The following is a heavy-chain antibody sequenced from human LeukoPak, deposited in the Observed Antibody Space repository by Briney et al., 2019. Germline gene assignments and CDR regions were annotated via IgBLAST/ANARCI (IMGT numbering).Heavy chain of an antibody. CDR2: IDSGGRT. V-gene: IGHV3-66*02. CDR3: ARGHYYDSSGLDY. J-gene: IGHJ4*02. CDR1: GFTVSSNY. Sequence: GGSLRLSCAASGFTVSSNYMNWVRQAPGKGLELVSVIDSGGRTFYADSVKGRFTISRDNSKNTLYLQMNSLRAEDTAVYYCARGHYYDSSGLDYWGQGTLVTVSS. D-gene: IGHD3-22*01.